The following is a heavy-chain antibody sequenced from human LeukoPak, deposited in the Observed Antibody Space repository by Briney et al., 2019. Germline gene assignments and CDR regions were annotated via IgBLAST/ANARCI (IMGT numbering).Heavy chain of an antibody. Sequence: SETLSLTCAVYGGSFSGYYWSWIRQPPGKGLEWIGEINHSGSTNYNPSLKSRVTITVDTSKNQFSLKLSSVTAADTAVYYCPRLVCGGDCYSDYWGQGTLVTVSS. D-gene: IGHD2-21*02. V-gene: IGHV4-34*01. J-gene: IGHJ4*02. CDR1: GGSFSGYY. CDR3: PRLVCGGDCYSDY. CDR2: INHSGST.